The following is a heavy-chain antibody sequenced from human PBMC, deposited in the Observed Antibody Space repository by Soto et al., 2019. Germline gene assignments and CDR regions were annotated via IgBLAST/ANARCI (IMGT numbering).Heavy chain of an antibody. D-gene: IGHD3-22*01. CDR2: INHSGST. V-gene: IGHV4-34*01. CDR1: GGSFSGYY. Sequence: SETLSLTCAVYGGSFSGYYWSWIRQPPGKGLEWIGEINHSGSTNYNPSLKSRVTISVDTSKNQFSLKLSSVTAADTAVYYCARCTYYYDSSGFRTYYFDYWGQGTRVTVS. CDR3: ARCTYYYDSSGFRTYYFDY. J-gene: IGHJ4*02.